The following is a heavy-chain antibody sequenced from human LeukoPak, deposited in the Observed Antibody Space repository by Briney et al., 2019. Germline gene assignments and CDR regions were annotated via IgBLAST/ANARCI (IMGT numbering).Heavy chain of an antibody. J-gene: IGHJ5*02. CDR2: IYYSGST. CDR3: ARVSGSYWDWFDP. V-gene: IGHV4-59*01. CDR1: GGSISSYY. Sequence: SETLSLTCTVSGGSISSYYWSWIRQPPGKGLEWIGYIYYSGSTNYNPSLKSRVTISVDTSKNQFSLKLSSVTATDTAVYYCARVSGSYWDWFDPWGQGTLVTVSS. D-gene: IGHD3-10*01.